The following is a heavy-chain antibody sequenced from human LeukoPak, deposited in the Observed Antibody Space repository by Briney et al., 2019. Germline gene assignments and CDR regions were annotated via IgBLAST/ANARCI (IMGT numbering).Heavy chain of an antibody. V-gene: IGHV1-2*02. CDR2: INPNSGGT. Sequence: GESLKISCKASGYTFTGYYMHWVRQAPGQGLEWMGWINPNSGGTNYAQKFQGRVTMTRDTSISTAYMELSRLRSDDTAVYYCARFGAANYDFWSGYYKPFDYWGQGTLVTVSS. J-gene: IGHJ4*02. CDR3: ARFGAANYDFWSGYYKPFDY. CDR1: GYTFTGYY. D-gene: IGHD3-3*01.